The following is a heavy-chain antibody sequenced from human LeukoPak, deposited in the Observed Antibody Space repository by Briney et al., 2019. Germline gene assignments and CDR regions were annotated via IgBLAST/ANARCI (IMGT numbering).Heavy chain of an antibody. CDR3: ARFRPIVVVPAAIRCDAFDI. J-gene: IGHJ3*02. Sequence: YPSETLSLTCTVSGGSISSHYRSWIRQPPGKGLEWIEYIYYSGSTNYNPSLKSRVTISVDTSKNQFSLKLSSVTAADTAVYYCARFRPIVVVPAAIRCDAFDIWGQGTMVTVSS. D-gene: IGHD2-2*01. CDR1: GGSISSHY. CDR2: IYYSGST. V-gene: IGHV4-59*11.